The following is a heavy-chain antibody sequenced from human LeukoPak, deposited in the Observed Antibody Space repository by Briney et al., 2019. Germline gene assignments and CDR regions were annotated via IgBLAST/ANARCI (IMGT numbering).Heavy chain of an antibody. Sequence: SETLSLTCTVSGGSISSYYWSWIRQPPGKGLEWIGYIYYSGSTNYNPSLKSRVTISVDTSKNQFSLKLSSVTAADTAVYYCARASSIDWFDPWGQGTLVTVSS. CDR1: GGSISSYY. V-gene: IGHV4-59*01. D-gene: IGHD6-13*01. CDR2: IYYSGST. CDR3: ARASSIDWFDP. J-gene: IGHJ5*02.